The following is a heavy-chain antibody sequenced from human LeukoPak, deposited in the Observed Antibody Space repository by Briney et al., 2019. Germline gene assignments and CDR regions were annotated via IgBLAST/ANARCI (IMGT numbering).Heavy chain of an antibody. CDR3: ARLGSDAFDI. CDR1: GFTFSSYS. Sequence: SGGSLRLSCAASGFTFSSYSMNWVRQAPGKGLEWVSSISSSSSYIYYADSVKGRFTISRDNAKNSLYLQMNSLRAEDTAVYYCARLGSDAFDIWGQGTMVTVSS. CDR2: ISSSSSYI. V-gene: IGHV3-21*01. J-gene: IGHJ3*02.